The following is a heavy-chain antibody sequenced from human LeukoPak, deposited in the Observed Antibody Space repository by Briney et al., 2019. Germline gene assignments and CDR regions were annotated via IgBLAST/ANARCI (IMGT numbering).Heavy chain of an antibody. CDR3: ATEDLNYDSSGYHGY. CDR2: FDPEDGET. D-gene: IGHD3-22*01. J-gene: IGHJ4*02. V-gene: IGHV1-24*01. CDR1: GYTLTELS. Sequence: GAPVTVSCTVSGYTLTELSMHWVRQAPGKGLEWMGGFDPEDGETIYAQKFQGRVTMTEDTSTDTAYMELSSLRSEDTAVYYCATEDLNYDSSGYHGYWGQGTLVTVSS.